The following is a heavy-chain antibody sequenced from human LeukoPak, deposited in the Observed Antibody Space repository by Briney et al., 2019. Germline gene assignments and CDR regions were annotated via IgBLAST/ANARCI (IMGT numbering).Heavy chain of an antibody. CDR2: IYGSGST. D-gene: IGHD6-19*01. CDR1: GDSLSSHY. V-gene: IGHV4-59*08. CDR3: ARNVGWYSHDS. J-gene: IGHJ4*02. Sequence: SETLSLTCTVSGDSLSSHYWSRIQQPPGKGLEWIGYIYGSGSTHYDPSLRSRVTISEDTSKNQFSLKLTSVTAADTAVYYCARNVGWYSHDSWGQGTLVTVSS.